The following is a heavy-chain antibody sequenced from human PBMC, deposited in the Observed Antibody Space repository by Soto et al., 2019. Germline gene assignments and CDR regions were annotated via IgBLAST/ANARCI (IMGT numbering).Heavy chain of an antibody. CDR3: ARNGGHSSSWYSPRDYYYGMDV. V-gene: IGHV3-48*02. CDR1: GFTFSSYS. J-gene: IGHJ6*02. CDR2: ISSSSSTI. Sequence: EVQLVESGGGLVQPGGSLRLSCAASGFTFSSYSMNWVRQAPGKGLEWVSYISSSSSTIYYADSVKGRFTISRDNAKNSRYLQMNSLRDEDTAVYYCARNGGHSSSWYSPRDYYYGMDVWGQGTTVTVSS. D-gene: IGHD6-13*01.